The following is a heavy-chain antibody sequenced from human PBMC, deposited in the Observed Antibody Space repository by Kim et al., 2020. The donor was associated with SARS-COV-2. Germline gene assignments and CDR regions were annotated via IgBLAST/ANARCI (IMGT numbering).Heavy chain of an antibody. J-gene: IGHJ4*02. Sequence: SVKVSCKASGGTFSSYAISWVRQAPGQGLEWMGGIIPIFGTANYAQKFQGRVTITADESTSTAYMELSSLRSEDTAVYYCARTNVLRYFDWLLTSFDYWGQGTLVTVSS. CDR3: ARTNVLRYFDWLLTSFDY. D-gene: IGHD3-9*01. CDR2: IIPIFGTA. CDR1: GGTFSSYA. V-gene: IGHV1-69*13.